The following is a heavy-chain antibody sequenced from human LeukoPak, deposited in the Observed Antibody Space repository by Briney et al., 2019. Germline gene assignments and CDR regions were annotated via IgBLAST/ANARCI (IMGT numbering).Heavy chain of an antibody. CDR3: VSFYETY. CDR2: INSDGSWT. CDR1: GNYW. V-gene: IGHV3-74*01. J-gene: IGHJ4*02. Sequence: GGSLRLSCAASGNYWMHWVRQATGKGLVWVSHINSDGSWTSYADSVKGRFTISKDNAKNTVYLQMNSPRAEDTAVYYCVSFYETYWGRGTLVTVSS. D-gene: IGHD2/OR15-2a*01.